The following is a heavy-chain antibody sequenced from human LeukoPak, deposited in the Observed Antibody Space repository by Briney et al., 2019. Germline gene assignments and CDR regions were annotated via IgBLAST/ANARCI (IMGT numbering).Heavy chain of an antibody. D-gene: IGHD3-9*01. CDR3: ARGNILTGYGGVY. J-gene: IGHJ4*02. CDR2: IIPIFGTA. CDR1: GGTFSSYA. V-gene: IGHV1-69*05. Sequence: SVKVSCKASGGTFSSYAISWVRQARGQGLEWMGGIIPIFGTANYAQKFQGRVTITTDESTSTAYMELSSLRSEDTAVYYCARGNILTGYGGVYWGQGTLVTVSS.